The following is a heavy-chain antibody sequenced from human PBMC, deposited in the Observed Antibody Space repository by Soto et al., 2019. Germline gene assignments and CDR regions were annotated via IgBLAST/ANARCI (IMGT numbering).Heavy chain of an antibody. V-gene: IGHV3-30-3*01. CDR2: ISYDGSNK. D-gene: IGHD4-17*01. J-gene: IGHJ4*02. CDR3: AREVNYGVFDY. Sequence: GGSLRLSCAASGFTFSSYAMHWVRQAPGKGLEWVAVISYDGSNKYYADSVKGRFTISRDNSKNTLYLQMNSLRAEDTAVYYCAREVNYGVFDYWGQGTLVTVSS. CDR1: GFTFSSYA.